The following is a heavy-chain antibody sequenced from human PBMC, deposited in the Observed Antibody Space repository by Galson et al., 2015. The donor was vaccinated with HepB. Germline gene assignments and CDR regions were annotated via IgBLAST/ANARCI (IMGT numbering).Heavy chain of an antibody. CDR2: ISAYNGDT. D-gene: IGHD5-24*01. V-gene: IGHV1-18*01. CDR1: GYTFTNYG. CDR3: ARGYRVGVGYSQIDC. J-gene: IGHJ4*02. Sequence: QSGAEVKKPGASVKVSCKASGYTFTNYGISWVRQAPGQGLEWMGWISAYNGDTNCAQKLQGRVTMTTDTSTSTAYMELTSLRSDDTAVYYCARGYRVGVGYSQIDCWGQGTLVTVSS.